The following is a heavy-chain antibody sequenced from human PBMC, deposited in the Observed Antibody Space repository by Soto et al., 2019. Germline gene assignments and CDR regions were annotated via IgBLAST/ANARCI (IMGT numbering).Heavy chain of an antibody. V-gene: IGHV4-34*01. CDR2: INHSGST. Sequence: SETLSLTCAVYGGSFSGYYWSWIRQPPGKGLEWIGEINHSGSTNYNPSLKSRVTISVDTSKNQFSLKLSSVTAADTAVYYCARRIAAAGTGTLVWGQGTLVTVSS. J-gene: IGHJ4*02. CDR1: GGSFSGYY. CDR3: ARRIAAAGTGTLV. D-gene: IGHD6-13*01.